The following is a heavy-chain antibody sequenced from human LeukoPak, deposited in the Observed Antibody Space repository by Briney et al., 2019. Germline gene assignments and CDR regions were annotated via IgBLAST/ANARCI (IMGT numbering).Heavy chain of an antibody. Sequence: GGSLRLSCAASGFTVSSNYMSWVRQAPGKGLEWVSVIYSGGSTYYADSVKGRFTISRDNSKNTLYLQMNSLRAEDTAVYYCARSLRVDSSGFYYFDYWGQGTLVTVSS. J-gene: IGHJ4*02. CDR3: ARSLRVDSSGFYYFDY. V-gene: IGHV3-66*01. CDR1: GFTVSSNY. D-gene: IGHD3-22*01. CDR2: IYSGGST.